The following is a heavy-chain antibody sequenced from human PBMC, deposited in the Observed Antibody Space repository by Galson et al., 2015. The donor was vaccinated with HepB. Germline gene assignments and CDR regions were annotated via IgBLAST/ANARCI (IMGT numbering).Heavy chain of an antibody. CDR1: GFTFSSYS. CDR3: ARDAPAWELQGGVDY. D-gene: IGHD1-26*01. V-gene: IGHV3-21*01. CDR2: ISSSSSYI. Sequence: SLRLSCAASGFTFSSYSMNWVRQAPGKGLEWVSSISSSSSYIYYADSVKGRFTITRDNAKNSLYLQMNSLRAEDTAVYYCARDAPAWELQGGVDYWGQGTLVTVSS. J-gene: IGHJ4*02.